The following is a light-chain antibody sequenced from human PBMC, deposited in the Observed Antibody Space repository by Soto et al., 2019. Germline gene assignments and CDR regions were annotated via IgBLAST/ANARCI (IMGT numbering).Light chain of an antibody. J-gene: IGLJ1*01. CDR1: SSDVGAYKF. V-gene: IGLV2-8*01. CDR3: SSYAGNNIYV. CDR2: DVT. Sequence: QSALTQPPSAPGSPGQSVTISCTGTSSDVGAYKFVSWYQQHPGKAPKLMIYDVTKQPSGVPDRFSGSKSGNTASLTVSGLRAEDAADYYCSSYAGNNIYVFGTGNKLTFL.